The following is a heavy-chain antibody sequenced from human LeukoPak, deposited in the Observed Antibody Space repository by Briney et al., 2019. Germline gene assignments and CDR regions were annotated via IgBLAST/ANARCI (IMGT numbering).Heavy chain of an antibody. CDR2: INPNSGGT. CDR3: ARRYGGYSSSWYAGHDY. D-gene: IGHD6-13*01. J-gene: IGHJ4*02. V-gene: IGHV1-2*02. CDR1: GYTFTGYY. Sequence: PMASVKVSCKASGYTFTGYYMHWVRQAPGQGLEWMGWINPNSGGTNYAQKFQGRVTMTRDTSISTAYMELSRLRSDDTAVYYCARRYGGYSSSWYAGHDYWGQGTLVTVSS.